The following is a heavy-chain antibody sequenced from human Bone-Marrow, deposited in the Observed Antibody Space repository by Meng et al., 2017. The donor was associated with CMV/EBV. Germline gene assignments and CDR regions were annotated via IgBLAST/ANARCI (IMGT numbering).Heavy chain of an antibody. CDR1: GGSMSNSY. CDR3: ARAAPWEYYHGMDV. D-gene: IGHD1-26*01. CDR2: IYYTGKT. Sequence: SETLSLTCTVSGGSMSNSYWNWIRQPPGKGLEWIGYIYYTGKTNYNPSLKSRVSISLDTSKKQFSLKLRSPTASDTAVYYCARAAPWEYYHGMDVWGQGTTVTVSS. J-gene: IGHJ6*02. V-gene: IGHV4-59*01.